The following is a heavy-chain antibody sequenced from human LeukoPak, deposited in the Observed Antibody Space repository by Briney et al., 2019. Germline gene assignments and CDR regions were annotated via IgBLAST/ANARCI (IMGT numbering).Heavy chain of an antibody. CDR1: GFTFSSYA. D-gene: IGHD6-13*01. V-gene: IGHV3-23*01. Sequence: GGSLRLSCAASGFTFSSYAMSWVRQAPGKGLEWVSAISGSGGSTYYADSVKGRFTISRDNAKNTLYLQMNSLRAEDTAVYYCARRIAAAAAPYYFDYWGQGTLVTVPS. J-gene: IGHJ4*02. CDR2: ISGSGGST. CDR3: ARRIAAAAAPYYFDY.